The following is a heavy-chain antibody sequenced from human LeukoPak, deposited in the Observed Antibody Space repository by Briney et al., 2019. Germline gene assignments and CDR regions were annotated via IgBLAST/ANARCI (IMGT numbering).Heavy chain of an antibody. CDR3: VRARSQYSSSFFDY. CDR1: GYTFTSYG. V-gene: IGHV1-18*01. D-gene: IGHD6-13*01. J-gene: IGHJ4*02. CDR2: ISAYNGNT. Sequence: GASVKVSCKASGYTFTSYGISWVRQAPGQGLEWMGWISAYNGNTNYAQKLQGRVTMTTDTSTSTAYMELRSLRSDDTAVYYCVRARSQYSSSFFDYWGQGTLVTVSS.